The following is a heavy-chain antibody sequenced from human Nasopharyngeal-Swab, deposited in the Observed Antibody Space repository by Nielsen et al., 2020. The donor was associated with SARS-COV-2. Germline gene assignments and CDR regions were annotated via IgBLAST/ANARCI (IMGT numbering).Heavy chain of an antibody. CDR3: ARAASGRYGGNPLWHFDL. V-gene: IGHV1-46*01. D-gene: IGHD4-23*01. Sequence: ASVQVSCKASGYIFSFHYPHWVRQVPAQGLEWMGIINPSDGYTTYAQKFQGRVTMTREKSTSTVYMELTGLRSDDTAMYYCARAASGRYGGNPLWHFDLWGRGTLVTVSS. CDR1: GYIFSFHY. CDR2: INPSDGYT. J-gene: IGHJ2*01.